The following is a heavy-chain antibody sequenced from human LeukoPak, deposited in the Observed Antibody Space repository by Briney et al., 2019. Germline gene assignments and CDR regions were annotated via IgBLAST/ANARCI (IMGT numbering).Heavy chain of an antibody. D-gene: IGHD3-16*01. J-gene: IGHJ4*02. Sequence: QPGGSLRLSCAASGFTFSSYAMSWVRQAPGKGLEWVGLIRSKAYGGTTEYAASVKGRFTISRDDSRSIAYLQMSSLKAEDTAVYYCAREPIRWGDKGYIDYWGQGTLVTVSS. CDR1: GFTFSSYA. CDR2: IRSKAYGGTT. CDR3: AREPIRWGDKGYIDY. V-gene: IGHV3-49*04.